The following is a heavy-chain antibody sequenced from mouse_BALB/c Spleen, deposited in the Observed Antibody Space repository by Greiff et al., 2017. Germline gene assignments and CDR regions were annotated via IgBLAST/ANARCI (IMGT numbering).Heavy chain of an antibody. J-gene: IGHJ3*01. Sequence: VQLVESGAELVRPGTSVKVSCKASGYAFTNYLIEWVKQRPGQGLEWIGVINPGSGGTNYNEKFKGKATLTADKSSSTAYMQLSSLTSDDSAVYFCARSIYDGYPAWFAYWGQGTLVTVSA. CDR2: INPGSGGT. CDR3: ARSIYDGYPAWFAY. D-gene: IGHD2-3*01. CDR1: GYAFTNYL. V-gene: IGHV1-54*01.